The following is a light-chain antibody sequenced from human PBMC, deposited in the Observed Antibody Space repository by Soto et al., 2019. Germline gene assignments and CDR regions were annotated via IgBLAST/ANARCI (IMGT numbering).Light chain of an antibody. CDR3: QHRDNWSYI. V-gene: IGKV3-11*01. J-gene: IGKJ2*01. CDR2: DAS. CDR1: QGIGDT. Sequence: EVVMTQSPATLSVSPGEGVTLSCRASQGIGDTLAWYQQKPGQAPRLLIYDASTRATGIPARFSGSGSGTDYTLSISSLEAEDFAVYYCQHRDNWSYIFGQGTKLEMK.